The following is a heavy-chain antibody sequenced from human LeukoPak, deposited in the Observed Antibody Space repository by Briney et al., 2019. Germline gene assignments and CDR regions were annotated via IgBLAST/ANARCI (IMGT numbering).Heavy chain of an antibody. J-gene: IGHJ4*02. CDR3: AKAPYDSSGYYYFDY. Sequence: GGSLRLSCAASGFNFGSYSMTWVRQAPGKGLEWVSVISADSAATFYADSVKGRFTISRDNSKNTLYLQMNSLRAEDTAVYYCAKAPYDSSGYYYFDYWGQGTLVTVSS. D-gene: IGHD3-22*01. CDR2: ISADSAAT. CDR1: GFNFGSYS. V-gene: IGHV3-23*01.